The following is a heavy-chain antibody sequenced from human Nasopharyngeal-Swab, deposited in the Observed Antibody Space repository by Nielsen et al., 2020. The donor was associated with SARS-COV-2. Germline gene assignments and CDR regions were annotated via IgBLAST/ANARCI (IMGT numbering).Heavy chain of an antibody. J-gene: IGHJ6*02. CDR2: ISSSSRYI. CDR3: ERGCVLNGNSCYYYGRDV. V-gene: IGHV3-21*01. CDR1: GFTFSSYS. Sequence: GGSLRLSFAASGFTFSSYSLNWVAQAPGKGLEWVSSISSSSRYISYAASVKGRFTISRDNAKNSLYLQMNSLRAEDTAIDYCERGCVLNGNSCYYYGRDVWGQGTTVTVSS. D-gene: IGHD3-9*01.